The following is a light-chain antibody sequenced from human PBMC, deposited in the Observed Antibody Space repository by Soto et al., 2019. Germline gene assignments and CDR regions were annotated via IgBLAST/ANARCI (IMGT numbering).Light chain of an antibody. CDR3: QSFDISLSGRV. CDR1: SSNIGAGYD. V-gene: IGLV1-40*01. CDR2: GNN. Sequence: QSVLTQPPSVSGAPGQRVTISCTGTSSNIGAGYDVHWYRQLPGTAPKLLIYGNNNRPSGVPGRFSGSKSGTSASLAISGLQAEDEADYYCQSFDISLSGRVSGGGTKVTVL. J-gene: IGLJ3*02.